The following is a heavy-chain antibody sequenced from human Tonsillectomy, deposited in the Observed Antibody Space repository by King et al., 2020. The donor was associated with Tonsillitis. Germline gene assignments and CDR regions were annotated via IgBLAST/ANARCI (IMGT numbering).Heavy chain of an antibody. J-gene: IGHJ4*02. CDR1: GFTVSSNY. D-gene: IGHD1-26*01. CDR3: ARDVDSGSSSYFDY. Sequence: EVQLVESGGGLIQPGGSLRLSCAASGFTVSSNYMSWVRQAPGKGLEWVSDIYSGGSTYYADSVKGRFTISRDNSKNTLYLQMNSLRAEDTAVYYCARDVDSGSSSYFDYRGQGTLVTVSS. V-gene: IGHV3-53*01. CDR2: IYSGGST.